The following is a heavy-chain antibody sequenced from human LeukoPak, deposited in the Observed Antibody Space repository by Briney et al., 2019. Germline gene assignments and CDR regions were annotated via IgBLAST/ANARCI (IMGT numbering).Heavy chain of an antibody. V-gene: IGHV1-69*04. Sequence: SVKVSCKASGGTFSSYAISWVRQAPGQGLEWMGRIIPIFGIANYAQKFQGRVTITADKSASTAYMELSSLRSEDTAVYYCARAIVVVPAAIPYYGMDVWGQGTTVTVSS. D-gene: IGHD2-2*01. CDR3: ARAIVVVPAAIPYYGMDV. J-gene: IGHJ6*02. CDR2: IIPIFGIA. CDR1: GGTFSSYA.